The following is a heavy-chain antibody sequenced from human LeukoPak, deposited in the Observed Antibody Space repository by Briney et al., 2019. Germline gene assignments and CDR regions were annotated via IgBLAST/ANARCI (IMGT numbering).Heavy chain of an antibody. D-gene: IGHD1-14*01. CDR1: GYSFTNYW. Sequence: GESLKISCKGSGYSFTNYWIGWVRQMPGKGLEWMGIIYPDDSNTKYSPSFQGQVTISADKSISTAYLQWSSLKASDTAMYYCARVTRTYYFDYWGQGILVTVSS. J-gene: IGHJ4*02. V-gene: IGHV5-51*01. CDR3: ARVTRTYYFDY. CDR2: IYPDDSNT.